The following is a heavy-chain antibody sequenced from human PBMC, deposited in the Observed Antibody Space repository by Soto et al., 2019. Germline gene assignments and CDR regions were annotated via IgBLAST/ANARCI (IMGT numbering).Heavy chain of an antibody. CDR3: ARETYCSSGSCYVADY. CDR1: GGSITGKY. D-gene: IGHD2-2*01. J-gene: IGHJ4*02. CDR2: IYSSGST. Sequence: QVQLQESGPGLVKPSETLSLTCTVSGGSITGKYWSWIRQPAGKGLEWIGRIYSSGSTNYNPSLKSRVAMSEDTSKNQFSLRLTSVTAADTAMYYCARETYCSSGSCYVADYWGQGTRVTVSS. V-gene: IGHV4-4*07.